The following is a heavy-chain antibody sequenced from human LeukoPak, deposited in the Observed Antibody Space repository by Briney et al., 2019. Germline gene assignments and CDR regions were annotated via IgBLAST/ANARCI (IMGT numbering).Heavy chain of an antibody. D-gene: IGHD6-19*01. V-gene: IGHV4-39*07. CDR3: ARDPRIAVAGIDWFDP. J-gene: IGHJ5*02. Sequence: MTSETLSLTCTVSGGSISSSSYYWGWIRQPPGKGLEWIGSIYYSGSTYYNPSLKSRVTISVDTSKNQFSLKLSSVTAVDTAVYYCARDPRIAVAGIDWFDPWGQGTLVTVSS. CDR1: GGSISSSSYY. CDR2: IYYSGST.